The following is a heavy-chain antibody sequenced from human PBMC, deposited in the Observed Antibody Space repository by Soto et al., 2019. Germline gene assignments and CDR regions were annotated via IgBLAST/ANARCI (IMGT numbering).Heavy chain of an antibody. CDR3: ARGGGYGSGYYYYYYMDV. D-gene: IGHD3-10*01. CDR1: GFTFDDYG. J-gene: IGHJ6*03. CDR2: INWNGGST. Sequence: GGSLRLSCAASGFTFDDYGMSWVRQAPGKGLEWVSGINWNGGSTGYADSVKGRFTISRDNAKNSLYLQMNSLRAEDTALYHCARGGGYGSGYYYYYYMDVWGKGTTVTVSS. V-gene: IGHV3-20*01.